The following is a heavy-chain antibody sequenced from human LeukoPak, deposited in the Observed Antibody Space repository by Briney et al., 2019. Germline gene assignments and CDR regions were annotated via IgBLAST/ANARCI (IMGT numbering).Heavy chain of an antibody. D-gene: IGHD6-13*01. J-gene: IGHJ5*02. CDR1: GGSFSGYY. Sequence: SETLSLTCAVYGGSFSGYYWSWIRQPPGKGLEWIGEINHSGSTNYNPSLKSRVTISVETSKNQFSLKLSSVTAADTAVYYCARGHIAAARSWFDPWGQGTLVTVSS. V-gene: IGHV4-34*01. CDR2: INHSGST. CDR3: ARGHIAAARSWFDP.